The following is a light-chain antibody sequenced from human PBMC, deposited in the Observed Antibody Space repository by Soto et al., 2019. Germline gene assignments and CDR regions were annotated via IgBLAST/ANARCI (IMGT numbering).Light chain of an antibody. CDR1: QGIGVY. Sequence: DIQMTQSPSSLSASLGDRVTITCRASQGIGVYLAWFQQKPGNVPKLLIYAASTLQAGVPSRFSGSGSGTDFPRTISSLQPEDVATYYCQKYNSAPLTFGGGTKVEIK. V-gene: IGKV1-27*01. J-gene: IGKJ4*01. CDR3: QKYNSAPLT. CDR2: AAS.